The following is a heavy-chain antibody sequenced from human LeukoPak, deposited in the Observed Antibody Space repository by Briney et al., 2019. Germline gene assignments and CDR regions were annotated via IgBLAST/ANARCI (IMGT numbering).Heavy chain of an antibody. V-gene: IGHV3-74*01. D-gene: IGHD1-26*01. CDR3: ARVMGANYNWFDP. CDR1: GLTFITYS. J-gene: IGHJ5*02. CDR2: IKSDGSIT. Sequence: GGPLRLSCAASGLTFITYSMHWVRQAPGKGLVWVSRIKSDGSITSYADSVKGRFSISRDKAKSTLYLQMNSPRAADTSVYYCARVMGANYNWFDPWGKGTLVTVSS.